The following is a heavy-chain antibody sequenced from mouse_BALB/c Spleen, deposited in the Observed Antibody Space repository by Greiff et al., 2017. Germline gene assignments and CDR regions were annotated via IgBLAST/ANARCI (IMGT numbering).Heavy chain of an antibody. D-gene: IGHD2-3*01. CDR3: AREHDGPFAY. V-gene: IGHV3-6*02. CDR1: GYSITSGYY. Sequence: EVQLQESGPGLVKPSQSLSLTCSVTGYSITSGYYWNWIRQFPGNKLEWMGYISYDGSNNYNPSLKNRISITRDTSKNQFFLKLNSVTTEDTATYYCAREHDGPFAYWGQGTLVTVSA. J-gene: IGHJ3*01. CDR2: ISYDGSN.